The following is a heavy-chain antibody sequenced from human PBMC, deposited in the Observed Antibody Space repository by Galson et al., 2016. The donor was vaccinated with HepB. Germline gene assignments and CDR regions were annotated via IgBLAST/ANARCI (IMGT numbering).Heavy chain of an antibody. CDR1: GFTFNRYG. J-gene: IGHJ6*02. CDR2: ISGRGGST. D-gene: IGHD5-12*01. V-gene: IGHV3-23*01. Sequence: SLRLSCAAPGFTFNRYGMHWVRQAPGKGLEWVSAISGRGGSTYYADSVKGRFTISRDNSKNTLYLQMNSLRAEDTAFYYCAKYQSGYELYYFYGMDVWGQGTMVTVSS. CDR3: AKYQSGYELYYFYGMDV.